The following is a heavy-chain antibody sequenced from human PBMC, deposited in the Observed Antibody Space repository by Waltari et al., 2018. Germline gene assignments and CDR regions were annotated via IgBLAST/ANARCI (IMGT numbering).Heavy chain of an antibody. V-gene: IGHV1-24*01. J-gene: IGHJ5*02. Sequence: QVKLVQSGAEVKKPGASVKVSCKVSGYTLTELSMHWVRQAPGKGLEWMGRFATENVETSYAQKCQGRVTITEDTSTDTAYVELSSLRSEDTAVYYCATVEYTVTTYCLWCRSRFDPWGQGTLVTVSS. CDR2: FATENVET. CDR3: ATVEYTVTTYCLWCRSRFDP. D-gene: IGHD4-4*01. CDR1: GYTLTELS.